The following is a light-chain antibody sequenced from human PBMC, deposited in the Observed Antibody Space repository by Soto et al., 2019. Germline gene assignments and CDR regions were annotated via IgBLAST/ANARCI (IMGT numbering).Light chain of an antibody. J-gene: IGKJ1*01. CDR3: QQYNSYPWT. Sequence: DIQMTQSPSTLYASVGDRVTITCRASQSISSWLAWYQQKPGKAPKLLIHDASSLESGVPSRFSGSGSGTEFTLTISSLQHDDFATYYCQQYNSYPWTFGQGTKVEIK. CDR1: QSISSW. CDR2: DAS. V-gene: IGKV1-5*01.